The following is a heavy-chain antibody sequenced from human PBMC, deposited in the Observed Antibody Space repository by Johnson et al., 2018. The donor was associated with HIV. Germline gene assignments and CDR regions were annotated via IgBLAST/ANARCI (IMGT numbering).Heavy chain of an antibody. V-gene: IGHV3-66*02. J-gene: IGHJ3*02. CDR1: GFTVSSNY. CDR3: TTDGWELLHFRAKTPDAFDI. Sequence: VQLVESGGDLVQPGGSLRLSCAASGFTVSSNYMSWVRQAPGKGLEWVSVIYSGGSTYYADSVKGRFTISRDNSKNMVYLQMNSLRPEDTAVYYCTTDGWELLHFRAKTPDAFDIWGQGTMVTVSS. CDR2: IYSGGST. D-gene: IGHD1-26*01.